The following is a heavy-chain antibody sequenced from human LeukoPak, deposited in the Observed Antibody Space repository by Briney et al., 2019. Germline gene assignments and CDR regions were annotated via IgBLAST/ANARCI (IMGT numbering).Heavy chain of an antibody. V-gene: IGHV4-59*01. CDR2: IYYSGST. D-gene: IGHD2-2*02. CDR1: GGPISSYY. CDR3: ARVPRYCSSTSCYNSDYYYYYMDV. Sequence: SETLSLTCTVSGGPISSYYWSWIRQPPGKGLEWIGYIYYSGSTNYNPSLKSRVTISVDTSKNQFSLKLSSVTAADTAVYYCARVPRYCSSTSCYNSDYYYYYMDVWGKGTTVTVSS. J-gene: IGHJ6*03.